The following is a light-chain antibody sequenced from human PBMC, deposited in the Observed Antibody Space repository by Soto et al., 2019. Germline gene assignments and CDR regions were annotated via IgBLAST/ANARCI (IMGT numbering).Light chain of an antibody. Sequence: IRMTQSPSSLSASVGDRVTITCRASQGISNYLAWYQQKPGKVPELLIYAASTLQSGVPSRFSASVSGTYFTLTISSLQPVSGVTSYYQHYYHSLTFGGGTKVYSK. V-gene: IGKV1-27*01. CDR1: QGISNY. CDR2: AAS. CDR3: QHYYHSLT. J-gene: IGKJ4*01.